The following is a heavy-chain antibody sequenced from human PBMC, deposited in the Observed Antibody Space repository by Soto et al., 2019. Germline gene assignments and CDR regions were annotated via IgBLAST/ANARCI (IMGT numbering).Heavy chain of an antibody. D-gene: IGHD3-9*01. CDR3: ARGGLRSFDRGHNWFDP. J-gene: IGHJ5*02. CDR2: INHSGST. V-gene: IGHV4-34*01. Sequence: QVQLQQWGAGLLKPSETLSLTCAVYGGSFSGYYWSWIRQPPGKGLEWIGEINHSGSTNYNPSLKTRVTISRDTSKTQFSLTLSSVTAADTAVYSCARGGLRSFDRGHNWFDPWGQGTLVTVSS. CDR1: GGSFSGYY.